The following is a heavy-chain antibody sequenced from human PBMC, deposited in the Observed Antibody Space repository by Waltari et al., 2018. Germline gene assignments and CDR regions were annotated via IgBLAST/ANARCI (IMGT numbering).Heavy chain of an antibody. CDR1: GYIFTTYH. CDR3: SRDGLEYYYGMDV. V-gene: IGHV1-46*03. Sequence: QVQLVQSGAVVKKPGTSVKISCKASGYIFTTYHVYWVRQAPGEGLQYMGAINPSDGGTHYAQRFRGRVTMTRATSTSTVYMEIHSLRVEDTAVYYCSRDGLEYYYGMDVWGQGTTVTVSS. J-gene: IGHJ6*02. D-gene: IGHD3-16*01. CDR2: INPSDGGT.